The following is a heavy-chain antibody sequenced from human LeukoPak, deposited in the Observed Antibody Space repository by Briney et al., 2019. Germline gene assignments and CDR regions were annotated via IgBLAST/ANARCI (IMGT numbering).Heavy chain of an antibody. CDR3: AKDHRSYYYGSGSYCHY. J-gene: IGHJ4*02. CDR1: GFTFSTYG. D-gene: IGHD3-10*01. Sequence: GGSLRLSCAASGFTFSTYGMSWVRQAPGKGLDWVSAVSGSGGSTHYADSVTGRFTISRDNSKNTLYLQMNSLRAEDTAVYYCAKDHRSYYYGSGSYCHYWGQGTLVTVSS. CDR2: VSGSGGST. V-gene: IGHV3-23*01.